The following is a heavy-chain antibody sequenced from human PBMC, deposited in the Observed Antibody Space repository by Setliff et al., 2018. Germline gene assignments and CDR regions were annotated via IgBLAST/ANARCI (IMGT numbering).Heavy chain of an antibody. J-gene: IGHJ4*02. CDR3: ARGGERYYSAS. Sequence: SETLSLTCAVSDFSVSSNYYWGWIRQPPGKGLEWIGRIYYSGNNYYNASLKSRLTISVDTSKNQFSLKLRSVTAADTAVYYCARGGERYYSASWGQGTLVTVSS. D-gene: IGHD1-20*01. CDR1: DFSVSSNYY. V-gene: IGHV4-38-2*01. CDR2: IYYSGNN.